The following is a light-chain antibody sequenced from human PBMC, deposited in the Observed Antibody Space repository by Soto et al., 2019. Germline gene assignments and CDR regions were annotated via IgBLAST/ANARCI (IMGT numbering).Light chain of an antibody. J-gene: IGKJ1*01. CDR1: QSISSNY. CDR2: GAS. Sequence: EIVLTQSPGTLSLSPGERATLSCRASQSISSNYLAWYQQKPGQAPRLIIYGASSRATGIPDRFIGSGSGTDFTLTISRLEPEDVAVYYCQQYGSSPRTLGQGTKVDIK. CDR3: QQYGSSPRT. V-gene: IGKV3-20*01.